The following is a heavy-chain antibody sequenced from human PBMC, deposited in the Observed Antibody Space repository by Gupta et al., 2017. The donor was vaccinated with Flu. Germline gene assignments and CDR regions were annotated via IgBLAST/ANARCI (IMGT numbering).Heavy chain of an antibody. D-gene: IGHD6-6*01. V-gene: IGHV4-39*01. CDR1: GGSISGSSYY. J-gene: IGHJ4*02. Sequence: QLQLQESGPGLVKPSETLSLTCAVSGGSISGSSYYWGWIRQPPGKGLEWIGSIHYSGSTYYNPSLKIRVTIAVETSKNQFSLKLTSVTAADTAVYFCARIGTTARPGNWGQGTLVTVSS. CDR3: ARIGTTARPGN. CDR2: IHYSGST.